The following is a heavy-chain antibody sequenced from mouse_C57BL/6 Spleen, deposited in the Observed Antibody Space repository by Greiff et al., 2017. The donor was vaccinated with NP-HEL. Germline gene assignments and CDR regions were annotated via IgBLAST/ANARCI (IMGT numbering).Heavy chain of an antibody. V-gene: IGHV7-3*01. Sequence: EVMLVESGGGLVQPGGSLSLSCAASGFTFTDYYMSWVRQPPGKALEWLGFIRNKANGYTTEYSASVKCRFTISRDNSQSILYLQMNALRAEDSATYYCARYWVYYAMDYWGQGTSVTVSS. CDR2: IRNKANGYTT. CDR1: GFTFTDYY. J-gene: IGHJ4*01. CDR3: ARYWVYYAMDY. D-gene: IGHD4-1*01.